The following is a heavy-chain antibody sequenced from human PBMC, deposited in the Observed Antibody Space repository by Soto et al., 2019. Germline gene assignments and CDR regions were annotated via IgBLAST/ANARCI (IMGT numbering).Heavy chain of an antibody. CDR3: ARDNSGYCSGGSCLGGMDV. J-gene: IGHJ6*02. Sequence: SETLSLTCTVSRGSISNFFWTWIRQPPGRGLEWIGYISYSGTTNYNASLKSRVTISVDTSANQFSLKLSSVTAADTAVYYCARDNSGYCSGGSCLGGMDVWGQGTTVTVSS. V-gene: IGHV4-59*12. CDR1: RGSISNFF. CDR2: ISYSGTT. D-gene: IGHD2-15*01.